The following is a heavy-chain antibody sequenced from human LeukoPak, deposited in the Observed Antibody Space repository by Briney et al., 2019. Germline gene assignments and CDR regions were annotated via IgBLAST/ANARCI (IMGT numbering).Heavy chain of an antibody. V-gene: IGHV3-30*02. Sequence: PGGSLRLSCAASGFTFSSYGMHWVRQAPGKGLEWVAFIRYDGRNKYYADSVKGRFTISRDNSKNTLYLQMNSLRAEDTAVYYCAKTATGTTILNWFDPWGQGTLVTVSS. CDR2: IRYDGRNK. CDR3: AKTATGTTILNWFDP. D-gene: IGHD1-1*01. J-gene: IGHJ5*02. CDR1: GFTFSSYG.